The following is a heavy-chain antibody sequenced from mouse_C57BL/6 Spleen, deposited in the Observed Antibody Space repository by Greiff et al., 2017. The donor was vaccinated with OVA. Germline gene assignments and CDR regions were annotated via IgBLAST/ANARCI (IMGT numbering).Heavy chain of an antibody. CDR1: GYTFTDYY. CDR2: INPNNGGT. Sequence: EVQLKQSGPELVKPGASVKISCKASGYTFTDYYMNWVKQSHGKSLEWIGDINPNNGGTSYNQKFKGKATLTVDKSSSAAYMELRSLTSEDSAVYYCARIYYSNYYYAVDYWGQGTSVTVSS. CDR3: ARIYYSNYYYAVDY. D-gene: IGHD2-5*01. V-gene: IGHV1-26*01. J-gene: IGHJ4*01.